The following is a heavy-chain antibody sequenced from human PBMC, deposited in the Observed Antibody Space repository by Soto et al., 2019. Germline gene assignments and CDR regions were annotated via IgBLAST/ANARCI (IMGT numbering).Heavy chain of an antibody. CDR2: LYDLDGA. CDR1: GFTISGEKY. CDR3: ATWDERDHAHDV. J-gene: IGHJ3*01. Sequence: DVQLVESGGGLIQPGESMRLSCAAFGFTISGEKYVAWVRQAAGKGLKWVSTLYDLDGAFYATSVKGRFTTFGDSSKTTVYLQIHYLIPDDTAVYYCATWDERDHAHDVWGQGTTVTVST. V-gene: IGHV3-53*01. D-gene: IGHD1-1*01.